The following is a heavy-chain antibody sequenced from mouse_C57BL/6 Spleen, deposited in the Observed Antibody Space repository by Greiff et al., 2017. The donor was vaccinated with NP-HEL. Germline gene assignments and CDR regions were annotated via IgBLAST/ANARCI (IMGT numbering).Heavy chain of an antibody. J-gene: IGHJ2*01. V-gene: IGHV5-4*03. CDR2: ISDGGSYT. CDR1: GFTFSSYA. CDR3: ARAYYYGSSYVDY. D-gene: IGHD1-1*01. Sequence: EVMLVESGGGLVKPGGSLKLSCAASGFTFSSYAMSWVRQTPEKRLEWVATISDGGSYTYYPDNVQGRFTISRDNAKNNLYLQMSHLKSEDTAMYYCARAYYYGSSYVDYWGQGTTLTVSS.